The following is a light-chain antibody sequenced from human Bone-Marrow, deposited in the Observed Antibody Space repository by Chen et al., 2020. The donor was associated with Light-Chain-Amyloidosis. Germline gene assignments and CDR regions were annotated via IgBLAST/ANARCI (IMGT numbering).Light chain of an antibody. V-gene: IGLV3-21*02. Sequence: YVLTLPPSVSVAPGDPAALACGGNNIRSTSVHWYQQTPGQAPLLVVYDDSDRPSGIPERLSGSNSGNTATLTISRVEAGDEADYYCQVWDRSSDRPVFGGGTKLTVL. J-gene: IGLJ3*02. CDR2: DDS. CDR1: NIRSTS. CDR3: QVWDRSSDRPV.